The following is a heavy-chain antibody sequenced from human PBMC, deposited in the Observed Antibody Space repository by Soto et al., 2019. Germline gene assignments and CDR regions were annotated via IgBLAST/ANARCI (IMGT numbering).Heavy chain of an antibody. CDR3: ARRRGNYPITEFLQY. D-gene: IGHD3-10*01. V-gene: IGHV1-2*02. CDR2: INPNNGGT. J-gene: IGHJ1*01. Sequence: ASVKVSCKTSGYTFIGYYVHCVRQVPGQGLEWMGWINPNNGGTKYAQRFQGRLTMTRDTSINTAYMELSRLTTDGTAVYYCARRRGNYPITEFLQYWGQGTLVTVSS. CDR1: GYTFIGYY.